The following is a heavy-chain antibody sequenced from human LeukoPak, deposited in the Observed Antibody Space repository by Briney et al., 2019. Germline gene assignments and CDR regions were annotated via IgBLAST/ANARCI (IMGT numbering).Heavy chain of an antibody. CDR2: ISWNSGSI. D-gene: IGHD7-27*01. J-gene: IGHJ3*02. Sequence: PGGSLRLSCAASGFTFDDYAMHWVRQAPGKGLEWVSGISWNSGSIGYADSVKGRFTISRDNAKNSLYLQMNSLRAEDTALYYCAKDLGVTGGDDAFDIWGHGTMVTVSS. CDR1: GFTFDDYA. CDR3: AKDLGVTGGDDAFDI. V-gene: IGHV3-9*01.